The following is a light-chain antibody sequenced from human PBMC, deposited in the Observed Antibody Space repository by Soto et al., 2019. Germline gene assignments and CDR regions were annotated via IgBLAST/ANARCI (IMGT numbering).Light chain of an antibody. J-gene: IGKJ1*01. Sequence: DIQMTQSPSSLSASVGDRVTITCQASQDISNYLNWYQQKPGKAPKLLIYDASNLETGVPSRFSGSGSGTDFTFTISSLQPEDIATYYCQQYDNLGRWTFGQGTKVEIK. CDR3: QQYDNLGRWT. V-gene: IGKV1-33*01. CDR1: QDISNY. CDR2: DAS.